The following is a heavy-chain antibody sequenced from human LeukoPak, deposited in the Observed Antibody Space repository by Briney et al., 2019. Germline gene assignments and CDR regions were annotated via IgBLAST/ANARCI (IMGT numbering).Heavy chain of an antibody. J-gene: IGHJ4*02. V-gene: IGHV4-39*01. CDR2: IYYSGST. CDR3: ATYYYGSGSYYNVFGY. Sequence: SETLSLTCTVSGGSISSSSYYWGWIRQPPGKGLEWIGSIYYSGSTYYNPSLKSRVTISVDTSKNQFSLKLSSVTAADTAVYYCATYYYGSGSYYNVFGYWGQGTLVTVSS. CDR1: GGSISSSSYY. D-gene: IGHD3-10*01.